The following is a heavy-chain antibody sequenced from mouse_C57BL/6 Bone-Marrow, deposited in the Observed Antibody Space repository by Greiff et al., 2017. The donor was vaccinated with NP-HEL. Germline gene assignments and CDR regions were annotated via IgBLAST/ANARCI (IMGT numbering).Heavy chain of an antibody. CDR3: ARYYYGSSYVWDY. D-gene: IGHD1-1*01. V-gene: IGHV1-61*01. CDR2: IYPSDSET. J-gene: IGHJ2*01. CDR1: GYTFTSYW. Sequence: QVQLQQSGAELVRPGSSVKLSCKASGYTFTSYWMDWVKQRPGQGLEWIGNIYPSDSETHYNQKFKDKATLTVDKSSSTAYMQLSSLTSEDSAVYYCARYYYGSSYVWDYWGQGTTLTVSS.